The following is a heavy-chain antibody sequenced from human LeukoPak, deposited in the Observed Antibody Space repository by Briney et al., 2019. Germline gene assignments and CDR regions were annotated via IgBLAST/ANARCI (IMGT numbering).Heavy chain of an antibody. V-gene: IGHV3-23*01. J-gene: IGHJ4*02. CDR2: ISGSGGST. Sequence: GGSLRLSCAASGFTFSIYAVSWVRQAPRKGLEWVSAISGSGGSTYYADSVKGRFTISRDNSKHTLYLQMNSLRAEDTAVYYCAKDVLYYYDSSGYGDYWGQGTLVTVSS. CDR1: GFTFSIYA. D-gene: IGHD3-22*01. CDR3: AKDVLYYYDSSGYGDY.